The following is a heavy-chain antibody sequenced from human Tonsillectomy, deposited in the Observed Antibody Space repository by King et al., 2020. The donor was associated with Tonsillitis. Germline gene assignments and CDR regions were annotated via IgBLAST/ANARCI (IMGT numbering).Heavy chain of an antibody. CDR1: GGSISSSSYD. CDR2: IYYSGST. CDR3: ARFSSSWSPHFDY. Sequence: QLQESGPGLVKPSETLSLTCTVSGGSISSSSYDWGWIRQPPGKGLEWIGSIYYSGSTYYNPSLKSRVTISVDTSKNQFSLKLSSVPAADTAVYYCARFSSSWSPHFDYWGQGTLVTVSS. J-gene: IGHJ4*02. V-gene: IGHV4-39*01. D-gene: IGHD6-13*01.